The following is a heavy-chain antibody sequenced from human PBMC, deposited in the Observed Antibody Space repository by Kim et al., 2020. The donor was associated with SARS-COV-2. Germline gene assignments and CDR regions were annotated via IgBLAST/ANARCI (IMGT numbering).Heavy chain of an antibody. CDR3: ASGRSLDY. V-gene: IGHV1-46*03. J-gene: IGHJ4*02. Sequence: GGSTSYAQRFQGRVTMTRDTSTSTVYMELSSLRSEDTAVYYCASGRSLDYWGQGTLVTVSS. CDR2: GGST.